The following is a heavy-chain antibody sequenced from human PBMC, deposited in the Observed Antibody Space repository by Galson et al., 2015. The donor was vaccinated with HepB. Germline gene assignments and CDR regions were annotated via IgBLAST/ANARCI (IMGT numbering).Heavy chain of an antibody. CDR2: INPNSGGA. D-gene: IGHD5-12*01. CDR1: GYAFTGYY. CDR3: AREGGHSGHDWWFDF. V-gene: IGHV1-2*02. J-gene: IGHJ4*02. Sequence: SVKVSCTASGYAFTGYYIHWVRQAPGQGLEWMGWINPNSGGANSAQKFQGRVTMTRDTSISTAYMELTSLNSDDTAVYYCAREGGHSGHDWWFDFWGQGTLVTISS.